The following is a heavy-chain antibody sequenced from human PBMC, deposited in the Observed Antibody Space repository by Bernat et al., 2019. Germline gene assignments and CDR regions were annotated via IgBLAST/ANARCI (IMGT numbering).Heavy chain of an antibody. CDR1: GFTFNNYG. J-gene: IGHJ4*02. CDR3: ARLGCSWAFDY. Sequence: QVHLVESGGGVVQPGRSLRLSCAASGFTFNNYGMHWVRQVPGKGLEGVAVIWYDGTNKYYADSVKGRFTISRENSKNTLYLQMNSLGAEDTAVYYCARLGCSWAFDYWGQGTLVTVSS. D-gene: IGHD6-13*01. V-gene: IGHV3-33*01. CDR2: IWYDGTNK.